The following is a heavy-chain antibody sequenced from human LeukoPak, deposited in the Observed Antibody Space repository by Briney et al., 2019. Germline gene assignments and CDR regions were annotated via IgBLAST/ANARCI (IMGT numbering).Heavy chain of an antibody. Sequence: SETLSLTCTVSGGSISSYYWSWIRQPPGKGLEWIGYIYYSGSTNYNPSLKSRVTISVDTSKNQFSLKLSSVTAADTAVYYCARDDGASSSWRSVWFDPWGQGTLVTVSS. CDR3: ARDDGASSSWRSVWFDP. D-gene: IGHD6-13*01. J-gene: IGHJ5*02. CDR1: GGSISSYY. CDR2: IYYSGST. V-gene: IGHV4-59*12.